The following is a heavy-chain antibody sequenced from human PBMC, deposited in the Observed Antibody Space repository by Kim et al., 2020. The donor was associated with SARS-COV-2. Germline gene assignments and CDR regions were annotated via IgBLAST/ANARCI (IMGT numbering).Heavy chain of an antibody. J-gene: IGHJ3*02. CDR2: IWYDGSNK. CDR3: ARDHGDSGSFSAFDI. CDR1: GFTFSSYG. V-gene: IGHV3-33*01. D-gene: IGHD1-26*01. Sequence: GWSLRLSCAASGFTFSSYGMHWVRQAPGKGLEWVAVIWYDGSNKYYADSVKGRFTISRDNSKNTLYLQMNSLRAEDTAVYYCARDHGDSGSFSAFDIWGQGTMVTVSS.